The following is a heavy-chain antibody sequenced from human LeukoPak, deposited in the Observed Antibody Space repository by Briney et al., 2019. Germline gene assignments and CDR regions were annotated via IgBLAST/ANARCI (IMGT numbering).Heavy chain of an antibody. D-gene: IGHD4-11*01. Sequence: SETLSLTCTVSGASITSQFWSWVRQPPGKRPESLGYMPYSRNTNYNPSPHSRVTISLDTSKNQFSLKLSSLTAADTAVYYCARLDYSSRFDYWGQGTLVTVSS. V-gene: IGHV4-59*08. CDR3: ARLDYSSRFDY. CDR2: MPYSRNT. CDR1: GASITSQF. J-gene: IGHJ4*02.